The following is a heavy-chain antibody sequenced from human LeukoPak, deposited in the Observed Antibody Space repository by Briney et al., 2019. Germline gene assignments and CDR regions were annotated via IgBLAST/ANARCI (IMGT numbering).Heavy chain of an antibody. CDR1: GFTFSSYA. D-gene: IGHD5-18*01. CDR3: ARAKCSYGYGAGYYFDY. V-gene: IGHV3-23*01. J-gene: IGHJ4*02. CDR2: ISGSGGRT. Sequence: GGSLRLSCAASGFTFSSYAMSWVRQAPGKGLEWVSSISGSGGRTDYADSVKGRFTISRHNSKNTLYLQMNSLRAEDTAVYYCARAKCSYGYGAGYYFDYWGQGTLVTVSS.